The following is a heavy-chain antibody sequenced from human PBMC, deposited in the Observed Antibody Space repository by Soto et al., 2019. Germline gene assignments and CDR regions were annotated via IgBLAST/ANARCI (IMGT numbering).Heavy chain of an antibody. Sequence: TASGFTFSSYAMSWVRQAPGKGLEWVSAISGSGGSTYYADSVKGRFTISRDNSKNTLYLQMNSLRAEDTAVYYCAKRLGPPSYFDRWGRGTLVTVSS. V-gene: IGHV3-23*01. CDR2: ISGSGGST. CDR3: AKRLGPPSYFDR. CDR1: GFTFSSYA. J-gene: IGHJ2*01. D-gene: IGHD6-19*01.